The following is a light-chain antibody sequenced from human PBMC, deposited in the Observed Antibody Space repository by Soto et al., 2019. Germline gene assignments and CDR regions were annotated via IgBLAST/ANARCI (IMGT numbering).Light chain of an antibody. CDR3: QQDSSWPLT. V-gene: IGKV3-11*01. CDR2: EAS. CDR1: QSVSSY. J-gene: IGKJ4*01. Sequence: EAVLTQSPATLSLSPGERATLSCRASQSVSSYLAWYQQKPGQAPRLLIYEASNRATGIPARFTGSGSGTDFTLTISSLQSEHLGVYYCQQDSSWPLTFGGGTKVDIK.